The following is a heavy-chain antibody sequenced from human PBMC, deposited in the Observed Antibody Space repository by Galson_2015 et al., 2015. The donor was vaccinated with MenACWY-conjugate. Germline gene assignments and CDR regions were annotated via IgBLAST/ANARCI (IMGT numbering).Heavy chain of an antibody. Sequence: CAISGDSVSSNSAAWNWIRQSPSRGLEWMGRTHYRSKWYNDYAVSVKSRVTINPDTSKNQFSLHLNSVTPEDTAVYYCARVRGGSHNWVDPWGQGTLVTVSS. V-gene: IGHV6-1*01. CDR2: THYRSKWYN. J-gene: IGHJ5*02. D-gene: IGHD2-15*01. CDR1: GDSVSSNSAA. CDR3: ARVRGGSHNWVDP.